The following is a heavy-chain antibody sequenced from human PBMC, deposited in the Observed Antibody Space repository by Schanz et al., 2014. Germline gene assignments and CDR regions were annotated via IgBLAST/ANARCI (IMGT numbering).Heavy chain of an antibody. J-gene: IGHJ4*02. Sequence: VQLVESGGGLVQPGRSLRLSCAASGFIFSSYGLHWVRQAPGKGLEWVAFIWYDGSNKYYADSVKGRFTISRDNAKNSMYLHMKSLRGEDTAVYYCARDNYYGSGSCAYWGQGTLVTVSS. CDR3: ARDNYYGSGSCAY. D-gene: IGHD3-10*01. V-gene: IGHV3-33*01. CDR1: GFIFSSYG. CDR2: IWYDGSNK.